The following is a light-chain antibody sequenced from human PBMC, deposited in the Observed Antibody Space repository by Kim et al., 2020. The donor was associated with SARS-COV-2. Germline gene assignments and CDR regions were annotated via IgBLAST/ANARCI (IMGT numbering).Light chain of an antibody. J-gene: IGKJ2*01. CDR3: QQYDGTSPLT. Sequence: EIVLTQSPSTLSLSPGERATLSCRASQSVSSNLAWYQQRPGQAPRLLIYSASRRATGIPDRFSGSGSGTDFTLTISRLEPEDFAVYYCQQYDGTSPLTFGQGTKLEI. CDR1: QSVSSN. V-gene: IGKV3-20*01. CDR2: SAS.